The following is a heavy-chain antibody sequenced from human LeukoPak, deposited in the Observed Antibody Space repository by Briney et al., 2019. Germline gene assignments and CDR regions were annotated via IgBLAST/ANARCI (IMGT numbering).Heavy chain of an antibody. CDR2: ISGSGGST. J-gene: IGHJ4*02. V-gene: IGHV3-23*01. CDR3: AKLPDCSSTSCYGGDFDY. Sequence: GGSLRLSCAASGSTFSSYAMSWVRQAPGKGLEWVSAISGSGGSTYYADSVKGRFTISRDNSKNTLYLQMNSLRAEDTAVYYCAKLPDCSSTSCYGGDFDYWGQGTLVTVSS. D-gene: IGHD2-2*01. CDR1: GSTFSSYA.